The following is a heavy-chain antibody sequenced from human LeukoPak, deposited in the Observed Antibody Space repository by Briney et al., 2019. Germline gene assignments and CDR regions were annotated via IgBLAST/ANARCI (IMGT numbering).Heavy chain of an antibody. Sequence: GRSLRLSCTASGFNFDTYPMNWVRQAPGKGLEWVSSMNSGSHYKEYAHSVKGRFIISRDNAKNSLYLEMSSLSVEDTAIYSCARVGWELLDLHFDPWGQGTLVTVSS. J-gene: IGHJ5*02. CDR1: GFNFDTYP. CDR3: ARVGWELLDLHFDP. CDR2: MNSGSHYK. V-gene: IGHV3-21*04. D-gene: IGHD1-26*01.